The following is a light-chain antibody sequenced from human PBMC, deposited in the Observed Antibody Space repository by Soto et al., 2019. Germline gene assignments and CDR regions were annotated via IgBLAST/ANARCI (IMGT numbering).Light chain of an antibody. CDR3: SSYSSSSALDVI. Sequence: QSVLAQPASVSGSPGQSITISCAGTNRDVGGYNYVSWYQQYPGKAPKLIIYEVTYRPSGVSNRFSGSQSGNTASLTISGLQAEDEADYYCSSYSSSSALDVIFGGGTKVTVL. CDR2: EVT. CDR1: NRDVGGYNY. V-gene: IGLV2-14*01. J-gene: IGLJ2*01.